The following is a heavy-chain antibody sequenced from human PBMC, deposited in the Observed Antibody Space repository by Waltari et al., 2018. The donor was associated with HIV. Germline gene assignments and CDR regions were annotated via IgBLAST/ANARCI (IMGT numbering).Heavy chain of an antibody. V-gene: IGHV4-4*02. CDR2: IFHSGST. J-gene: IGHJ4*02. CDR1: GGSISSSDW. CDR3: ARASSSGWYFDF. D-gene: IGHD6-19*01. Sequence: QVQLQESGPGLVKPSGTLSLTCAVSGGSISSSDWWGWARQPPGKGLEWIAEIFHSGSTNYNPSLKSRVTISVDKSKNQFSLKVTSLTAADTAVYYCARASSSGWYFDFWGQGTLVTVSS.